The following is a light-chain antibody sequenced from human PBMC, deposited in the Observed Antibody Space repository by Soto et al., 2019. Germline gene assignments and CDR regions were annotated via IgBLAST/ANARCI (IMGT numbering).Light chain of an antibody. CDR3: QQYDNLPLT. CDR2: DAS. V-gene: IGKV1-33*01. J-gene: IGKJ4*01. Sequence: DIPMTQSPSSLSASVGDRVTITCQASQDISNSLNWYQHKPGEAPKLLIYDASSLGTGVPSRFSGSGSGTDFTFTFSSLQPGDVATYYCQQYDNLPLTFGGGTKVQIK. CDR1: QDISNS.